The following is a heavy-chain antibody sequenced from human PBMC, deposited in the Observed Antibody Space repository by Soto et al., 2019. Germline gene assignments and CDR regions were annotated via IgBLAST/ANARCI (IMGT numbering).Heavy chain of an antibody. D-gene: IGHD6-13*01. Sequence: EVQLVESGGGLVKPGGSLRLSCAASGFTFSNAWMSWVRQAPGKGLEWVGRIKSKTDGGTTDYAAPVKGRFTISRDDSKNTLYLQMNSLKTEDTAVYYCTTDLSYSRSWFRYFDYWGQGNLVTVSS. V-gene: IGHV3-15*01. CDR2: IKSKTDGGTT. CDR1: GFTFSNAW. J-gene: IGHJ4*02. CDR3: TTDLSYSRSWFRYFDY.